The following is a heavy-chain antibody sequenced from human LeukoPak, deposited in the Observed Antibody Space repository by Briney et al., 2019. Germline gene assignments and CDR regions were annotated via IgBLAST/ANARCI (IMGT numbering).Heavy chain of an antibody. D-gene: IGHD3-22*01. CDR2: IYYSGNT. Sequence: SETLSLTCTVSGGSISSSSYYWGWIRQPPGKGLEWIGSIYYSGNTYYNPSLKSRVTISVNTSKNQFSLKLSSVTAADTAVYYCARERYYYDSSSEGNYWGQGTLVTVSS. CDR1: GGSISSSSYY. J-gene: IGHJ4*02. CDR3: ARERYYYDSSSEGNY. V-gene: IGHV4-39*01.